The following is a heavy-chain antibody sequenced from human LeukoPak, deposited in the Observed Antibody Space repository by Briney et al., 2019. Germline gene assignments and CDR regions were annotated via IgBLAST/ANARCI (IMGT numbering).Heavy chain of an antibody. CDR3: AKGKGYSYGRGGYYYYYMDV. D-gene: IGHD5-18*01. CDR2: ISGSGGST. J-gene: IGHJ6*03. CDR1: GFTFSIYG. Sequence: GGTLRLSCAASGFTFSIYGMTWVRQAPGKGLEWVSAISGSGGSTYYADSVKGRFTISRDNSKNTLYLQMNSLRAEDTAAYYCAKGKGYSYGRGGYYYYYMDVWGKGTTVTVSS. V-gene: IGHV3-23*01.